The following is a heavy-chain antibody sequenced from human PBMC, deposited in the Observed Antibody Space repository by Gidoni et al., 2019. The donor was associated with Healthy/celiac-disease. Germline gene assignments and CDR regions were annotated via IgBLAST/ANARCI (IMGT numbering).Heavy chain of an antibody. CDR1: GFTFSSYA. CDR3: ARDTARGWFRDYYYGMDV. V-gene: IGHV3-30-3*01. CDR2: ISYDGSNK. D-gene: IGHD6-19*01. J-gene: IGHJ6*02. Sequence: QVQLVESGGGVVQPGRSLRLSCAASGFTFSSYAMHWVLQAPGKGLEWVAIISYDGSNKYYPYSVKGRFTISRDNSKNTLYLQMNSLRAEDTAVYYCARDTARGWFRDYYYGMDVWGQGTTVTVSS.